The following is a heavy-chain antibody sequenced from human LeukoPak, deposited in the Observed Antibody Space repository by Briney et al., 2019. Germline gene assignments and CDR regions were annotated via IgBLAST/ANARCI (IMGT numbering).Heavy chain of an antibody. CDR2: INPSGGGT. CDR1: GYPFTSYY. V-gene: IGHV1-46*03. J-gene: IGHJ4*02. D-gene: IGHD3/OR15-3a*01. Sequence: GASVKVSCKASGYPFTSYYMHWVRQAPGQGLEWMGIINPSGGGTSYAQKFQGRVTMARDTSTSTVHMELSSLRPEDTAVYYCVRGTDLDCWGQGTLVTVSS. CDR3: VRGTDLDC.